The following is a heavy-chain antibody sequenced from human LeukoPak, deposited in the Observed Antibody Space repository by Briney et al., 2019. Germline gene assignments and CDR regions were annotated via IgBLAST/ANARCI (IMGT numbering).Heavy chain of an antibody. J-gene: IGHJ3*02. Sequence: ASVKVSCKASGYTFTSYDINWVRQATGQGLEWMGWMNPNSGNTGDAQKFQGRVTMTRNTSISTAYMELSSLRSEDTAVYYCARGLDADDAFDIWGQGTMVTVSS. CDR3: ARGLDADDAFDI. CDR1: GYTFTSYD. V-gene: IGHV1-8*01. CDR2: MNPNSGNT.